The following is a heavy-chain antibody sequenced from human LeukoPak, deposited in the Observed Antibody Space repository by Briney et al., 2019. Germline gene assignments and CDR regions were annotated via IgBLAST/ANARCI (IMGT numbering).Heavy chain of an antibody. Sequence: GGSLRLSCAASGFTFSSYAMHWVRQAPGKGLEWVAVISYDGSNKYYADSVKGRFSISRDSAKNTLYLQMNSLRAEDTAVYYCGRDLGGRSGYWGQGTLVTVSS. J-gene: IGHJ4*02. CDR2: ISYDGSNK. CDR1: GFTFSSYA. D-gene: IGHD1-26*01. CDR3: GRDLGGRSGY. V-gene: IGHV3-30-3*01.